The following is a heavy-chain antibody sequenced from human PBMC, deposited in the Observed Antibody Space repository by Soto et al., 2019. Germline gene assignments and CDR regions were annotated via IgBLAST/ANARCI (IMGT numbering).Heavy chain of an antibody. CDR1: GFTFSNAW. J-gene: IGHJ4*02. CDR2: IKSKTDGGTT. V-gene: IGHV3-15*07. CDR3: TTRRITGTTLRDY. Sequence: EVQLVESGGGLVKPGGSLRLSCAASGFTFSNAWMNWVRQAPGKGLEWVGRIKSKTDGGTTDYAAPVKGRVTISRDDSKNTVYLQMNSLKTENTAVYYCTTRRITGTTLRDYWGQGTLVIFSS. D-gene: IGHD1-7*01.